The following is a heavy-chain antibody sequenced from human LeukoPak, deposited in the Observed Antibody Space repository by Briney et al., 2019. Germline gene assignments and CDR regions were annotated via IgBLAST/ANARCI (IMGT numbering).Heavy chain of an antibody. D-gene: IGHD3-22*01. CDR2: IYYSGST. Sequence: SETLSLTCAVYGGSFSGYYWSWIRQPPGKGLEWIGYIYYSGSTNYNPSLKSRVTISVDTSKNQFSLKLSSVTAADTAVYYCARGYYDSSGYYYPDAFDIWGQGTMVTVSS. J-gene: IGHJ3*02. V-gene: IGHV4-59*01. CDR1: GGSFSGYY. CDR3: ARGYYDSSGYYYPDAFDI.